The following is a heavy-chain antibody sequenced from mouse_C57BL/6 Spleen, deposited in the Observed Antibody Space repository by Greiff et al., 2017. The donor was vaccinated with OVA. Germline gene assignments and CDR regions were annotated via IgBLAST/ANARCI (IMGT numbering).Heavy chain of an antibody. CDR2: ISSGRSTI. V-gene: IGHV5-17*01. J-gene: IGHJ3*01. CDR1: GFTFSDYG. CDR3: ARGGNLFAD. Sequence: EVKLMESGGGLVKPGGSLKLSCAASGFTFSDYGMHWVRQAPEKGLEWVAYISSGRSTIYYADTVKGRFPISRDNAKNTLFLQMTSLRSEDTAMYYCARGGNLFADWGKGTLVTVSA. D-gene: IGHD2-1*01.